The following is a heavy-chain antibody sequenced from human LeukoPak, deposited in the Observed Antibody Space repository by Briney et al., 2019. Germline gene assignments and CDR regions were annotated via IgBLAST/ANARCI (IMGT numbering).Heavy chain of an antibody. CDR2: IRSKAYGGTT. J-gene: IGHJ4*02. CDR3: TRVGPKLVYYFDY. CDR1: GFTFGDYA. V-gene: IGHV3-49*03. D-gene: IGHD1-1*01. Sequence: GGSLRLSCTASGFTFGDYAMSWFRQAPGKGLEWVGFIRSKAYGGTTEYAASVKGRFTTSRDDSKSIAYLQMNSLKTEDTAVYYCTRVGPKLVYYFDYWGQGTLVTVSS.